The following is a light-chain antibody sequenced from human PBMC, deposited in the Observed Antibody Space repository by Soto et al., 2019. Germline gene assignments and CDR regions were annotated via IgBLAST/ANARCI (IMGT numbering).Light chain of an antibody. CDR3: SSFTRSSPYV. J-gene: IGLJ1*01. CDR1: SSDVGGYNY. CDR2: EVS. V-gene: IGLV2-14*01. Sequence: QSALTQPASVSGSPGQSITISCTGTSSDVGGYNYVSWYQQYPGKAPKLMIYEVSNRPSGVSNRFSGSRSGNTASLTISGLQAEDEADYYCSSFTRSSPYVFGYGTKVTV.